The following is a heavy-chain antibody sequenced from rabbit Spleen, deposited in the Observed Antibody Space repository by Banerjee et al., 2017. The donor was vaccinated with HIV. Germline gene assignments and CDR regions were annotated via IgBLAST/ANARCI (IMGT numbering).Heavy chain of an antibody. CDR3: VRGASSSGYYNL. D-gene: IGHD1-1*01. CDR1: GFDFSNYG. CDR2: IDLVFGST. V-gene: IGHV1S47*01. Sequence: QEQLEESGGGLVQPGGSLKLSCKASGFDFSNYGVSWVRQAPGKGLEWIGYIDLVFGSTFYANWVNGRFTISSHNAQNTLYLQVSSLTAADTATYFCVRGASSSGYYNLWGPGTLVTVS. J-gene: IGHJ4*01.